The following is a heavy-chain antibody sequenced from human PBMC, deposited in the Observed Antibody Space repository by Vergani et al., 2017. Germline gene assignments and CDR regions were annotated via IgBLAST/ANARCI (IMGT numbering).Heavy chain of an antibody. V-gene: IGHV3-49*05. CDR3: SRGRGYSFGYSDY. Sequence: VQLQQWGPGLLKPSETLSLTCAVYGGSLSGYYWSWIRLAPGKGLEWVAFIRNKAYGGTTEYAASVKGRFTISRDDSKRLAYLQLSGLKTEDTAVYFCSRGRGYSFGYSDYWGQGTLVTVSS. D-gene: IGHD5-18*01. J-gene: IGHJ4*02. CDR2: IRNKAYGGTT. CDR1: GGSLSGYY.